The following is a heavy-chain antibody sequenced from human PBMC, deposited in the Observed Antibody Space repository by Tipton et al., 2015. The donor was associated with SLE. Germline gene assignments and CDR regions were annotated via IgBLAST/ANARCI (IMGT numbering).Heavy chain of an antibody. CDR2: IYYSGRT. V-gene: IGHV4-59*08. D-gene: IGHD6-13*01. CDR3: ARGRIAAAAYNWFDP. J-gene: IGHJ5*02. Sequence: TLSLTCTVSGGSISSYYWSWIRQPPGKGLEWIGYIYYSGRTNYNPSPKSRVTISVDTSKNQFSLKLSSVTAADTAVYYCARGRIAAAAYNWFDPWGQGTLVTVSS. CDR1: GGSISSYY.